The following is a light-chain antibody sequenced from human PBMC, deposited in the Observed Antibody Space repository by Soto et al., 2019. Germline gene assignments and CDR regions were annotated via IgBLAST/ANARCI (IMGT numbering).Light chain of an antibody. CDR2: DVS. J-gene: IGKJ1*01. Sequence: DIQMTQSPSTLSASVGDRVTIPCRASQSISGWLAWYQQKPGKAPKLLIYDVSSLESGVPSRFSGSGSGTEFTLAISSLQPDDFATYYCQQANSFPPTFGQGTKVDIK. CDR1: QSISGW. V-gene: IGKV1-5*01. CDR3: QQANSFPPT.